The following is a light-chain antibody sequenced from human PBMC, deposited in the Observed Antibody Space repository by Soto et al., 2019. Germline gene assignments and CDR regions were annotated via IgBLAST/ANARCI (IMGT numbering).Light chain of an antibody. V-gene: IGKV3D-15*01. Sequence: PGERATLSCRASQSVGNSHVAWYQQRRGLPPRLLIYGASNRATGIPDRFSGSGSGTEFTLTISSLQSEDFAVYYCQQYYDWPITFGQGTRLEIK. CDR1: QSVGNS. CDR2: GAS. J-gene: IGKJ5*01. CDR3: QQYYDWPIT.